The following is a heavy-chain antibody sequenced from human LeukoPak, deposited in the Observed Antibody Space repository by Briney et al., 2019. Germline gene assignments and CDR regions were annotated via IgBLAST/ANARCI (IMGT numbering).Heavy chain of an antibody. V-gene: IGHV3-49*04. D-gene: IGHD3-9*01. CDR1: GFTFGDYA. CDR2: IRSKAYGGTT. CDR3: TYNVLRYFDWLFAFDY. J-gene: IGHJ4*02. Sequence: GGSLRLSCTASGFTFGDYAMMWVGQAPGKGREGVGFIRSKAYGGTTEYAASVKGRFTISRDDSKSIAYLQMNSLKTEATAVYYCTYNVLRYFDWLFAFDYWGQGTLVTVSS.